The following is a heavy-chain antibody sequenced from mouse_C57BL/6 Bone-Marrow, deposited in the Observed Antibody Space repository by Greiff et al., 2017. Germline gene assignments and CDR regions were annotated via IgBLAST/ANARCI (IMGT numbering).Heavy chain of an antibody. Sequence: LVESGAELVRPGTSVKMSCKASGYTFTNYWIGWAKQRPGHGLEWIGDIYPGGGYTNYNEKFKGKATLTADKSSSTAYMQFSSLTSEDSAIYYCARETGGAWFAYWGQGTLVTVSA. CDR3: ARETGGAWFAY. CDR1: GYTFTNYW. CDR2: IYPGGGYT. J-gene: IGHJ3*01. V-gene: IGHV1-63*01. D-gene: IGHD4-1*01.